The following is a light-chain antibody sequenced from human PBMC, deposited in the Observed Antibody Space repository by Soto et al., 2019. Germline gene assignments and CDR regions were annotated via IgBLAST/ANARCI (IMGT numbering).Light chain of an antibody. Sequence: DIQMTQSPSTLSASVGDRVTITCRASQSISDSLAWYQQKPGKAPKLLIYEVSSLKSGVPSRFSGSRSGTEYTLTISSLQPDDFATYYCQQYNGYWTFGQGTKVEIK. CDR3: QQYNGYWT. V-gene: IGKV1-5*03. CDR1: QSISDS. J-gene: IGKJ1*01. CDR2: EVS.